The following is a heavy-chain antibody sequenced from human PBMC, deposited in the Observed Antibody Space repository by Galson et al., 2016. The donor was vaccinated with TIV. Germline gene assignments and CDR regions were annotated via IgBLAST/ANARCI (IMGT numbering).Heavy chain of an antibody. J-gene: IGHJ5*02. CDR1: GYSFITDD. CDR3: ARKRYFDGVFGP. D-gene: IGHD3-9*01. V-gene: IGHV1-8*01. Sequence: SVKVSCKVSGYSFITDDINWVRQATGQGLEWMGRVNPMSGDTVYAQKFHGRVTMTRNMSISTAYMDLSSLTFDDTAVYYCARKRYFDGVFGPWGQGTLVAVSS. CDR2: VNPMSGDT.